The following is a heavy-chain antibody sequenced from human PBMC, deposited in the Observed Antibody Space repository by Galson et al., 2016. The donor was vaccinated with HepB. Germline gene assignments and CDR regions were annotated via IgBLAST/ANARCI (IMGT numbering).Heavy chain of an antibody. J-gene: IGHJ4*02. CDR2: ISSSSIYT. V-gene: IGHV3-11*06. CDR1: GFTFSDYF. D-gene: IGHD4-23*01. CDR3: ARAGGTAVYHFDY. Sequence: SLRLSCAASGFTFSDYFMSWVRQAPGKGLEWVSYISSSSIYTNYADSVKGRFTISRDNAKNSLYLQMNSLRAEDTAVYYCARAGGTAVYHFDYWGQGTLVAVSS.